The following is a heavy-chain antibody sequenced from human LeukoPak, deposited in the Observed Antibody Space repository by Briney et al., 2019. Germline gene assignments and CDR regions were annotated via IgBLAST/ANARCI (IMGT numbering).Heavy chain of an antibody. CDR2: IRYDGSNK. J-gene: IGHJ4*02. Sequence: GGSQRLSCAASGFTFSSYGMHWVRQAPGRGLEWVAFIRYDGSNKYYADSVKGRFTISRDNSKNTLYLQMNSLRAEDTAVYYCAKRNDGSGTLYFDYWGQGTLVTVSS. V-gene: IGHV3-30*02. D-gene: IGHD3-10*01. CDR1: GFTFSSYG. CDR3: AKRNDGSGTLYFDY.